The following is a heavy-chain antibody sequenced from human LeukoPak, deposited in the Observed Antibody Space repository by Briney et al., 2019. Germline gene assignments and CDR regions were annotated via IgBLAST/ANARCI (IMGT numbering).Heavy chain of an antibody. Sequence: SQTLSLTCAITGDSVSSNSVTWNWIRQSPSRGLEWLGRTYYRSKWYKEYAESVKSRISINPDTSKNQFSLQLDSMTPEDTAVYYCARRGGGGIVSLDYWGQGILATVSS. CDR3: ARRGGGGIVSLDY. V-gene: IGHV6-1*01. CDR2: TYYRSKWYK. D-gene: IGHD2-15*01. J-gene: IGHJ4*02. CDR1: GDSVSSNSVT.